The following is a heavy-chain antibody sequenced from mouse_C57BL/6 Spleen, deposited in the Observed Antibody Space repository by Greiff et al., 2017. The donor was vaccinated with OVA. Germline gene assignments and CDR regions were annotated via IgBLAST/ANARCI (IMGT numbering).Heavy chain of an antibody. CDR2: ISDGGSYT. CDR3: ATGRATVVELGLYYFDY. Sequence: EVKLVESGGGLVKPGGSLKLSCAASGFTFSSYAMSWVRQTPEKRLEWVATISDGGSYTYYPDNVKGRFTISRDNAKNNLYLQMSHLKSEDTAMYYCATGRATVVELGLYYFDYWGQGTTLTVSS. V-gene: IGHV5-4*03. D-gene: IGHD1-1*01. J-gene: IGHJ2*01. CDR1: GFTFSSYA.